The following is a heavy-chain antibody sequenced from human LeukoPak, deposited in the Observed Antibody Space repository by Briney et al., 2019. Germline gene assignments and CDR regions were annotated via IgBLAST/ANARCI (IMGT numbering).Heavy chain of an antibody. CDR1: GFTFSSYE. J-gene: IGHJ4*02. V-gene: IGHV3-48*03. Sequence: GSLRLSCSASGFTFSSYEMNWVRQAPGKGLEWVSYISSSGSTIYYADSVKGRFTISRDNAKNSLYLQMNSLRAEDTAVYYCARDDEYSSFCYWGQGTLVTVSS. CDR2: ISSSGSTI. D-gene: IGHD6-6*01. CDR3: ARDDEYSSFCY.